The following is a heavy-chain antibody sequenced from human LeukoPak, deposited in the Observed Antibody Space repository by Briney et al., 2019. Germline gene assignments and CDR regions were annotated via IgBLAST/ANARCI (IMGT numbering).Heavy chain of an antibody. J-gene: IGHJ4*02. D-gene: IGHD5-12*01. CDR3: ARDNPNLSGYGTFDY. V-gene: IGHV1-69*13. CDR2: IIPIFGTA. CDR1: GGTFSSYA. Sequence: ASVKVPCKASGGTFSSYAISWVRQAPGQGLEWMGGIIPIFGTANYAQKFQGRVTITADESTSTAYMELSSLRSEDTAVYYCARDNPNLSGYGTFDYWGQGTLVTVSS.